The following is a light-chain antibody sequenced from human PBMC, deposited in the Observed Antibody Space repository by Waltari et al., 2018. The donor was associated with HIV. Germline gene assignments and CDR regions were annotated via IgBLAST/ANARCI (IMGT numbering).Light chain of an antibody. J-gene: IGKJ1*01. V-gene: IGKV1-5*03. CDR3: QQYNSYWT. CDR1: QSISSW. Sequence: DIQMTQSPSTLSASVGDRVPITCRASQSISSWLAWYQQKPGKAPKLLIYKASSLESGVPSRFSGSGSGTEFTLTISSLQPDDFATYYCQQYNSYWTFGQGTKVEIK. CDR2: KAS.